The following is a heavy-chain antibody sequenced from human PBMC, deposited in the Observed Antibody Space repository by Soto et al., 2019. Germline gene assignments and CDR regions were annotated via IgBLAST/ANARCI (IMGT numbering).Heavy chain of an antibody. J-gene: IGHJ3*02. CDR2: LSYDGSDK. CDR1: GFTFSTYG. Sequence: QVQLVESGGGVVQPGRSLRLSCVASGFTFSTYGMYWVRQAPGKRLEWVAVLSYDGSDKYYADSVKGRFTISRDNSKNTLYLQMNSLRAEDTAVYYCAKDQSHAFDIWGQGTMVTVSS. CDR3: AKDQSHAFDI. V-gene: IGHV3-30*18.